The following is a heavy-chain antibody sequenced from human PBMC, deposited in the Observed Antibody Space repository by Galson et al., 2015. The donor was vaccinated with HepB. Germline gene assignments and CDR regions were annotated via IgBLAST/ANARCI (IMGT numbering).Heavy chain of an antibody. CDR2: IRSKAYGGTT. V-gene: IGHV3-49*04. D-gene: IGHD5-12*01. CDR1: GFTFGDYD. CDR3: IRDNLRYYYYGMDV. Sequence: SLRLSCAASGFTFGDYDMSWVRQAPSKGLEWVGFIRSKAYGGTTDYAASVKGRFSISRDDSKSIAYLQMNSLKTEDTAVYYCIRDNLRYYYYGMDVWGQGTTVTIS. J-gene: IGHJ6*02.